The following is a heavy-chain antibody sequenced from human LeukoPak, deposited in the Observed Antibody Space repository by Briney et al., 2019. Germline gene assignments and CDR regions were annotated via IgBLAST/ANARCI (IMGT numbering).Heavy chain of an antibody. D-gene: IGHD2-2*01. V-gene: IGHV3-21*01. J-gene: IGHJ4*02. CDR1: GFTFSSYS. CDR2: ISSSSSYI. Sequence: PGGSLGLSCAASGFTFSSYSMNWVRQAPGKGLEWVSSISSSSSYIYYADSVKGRFTISRDNAKNSLYLQMNSLRAEDTAVYYCARESQGYCSSTSCYLDYWGQGTLVTVSS. CDR3: ARESQGYCSSTSCYLDY.